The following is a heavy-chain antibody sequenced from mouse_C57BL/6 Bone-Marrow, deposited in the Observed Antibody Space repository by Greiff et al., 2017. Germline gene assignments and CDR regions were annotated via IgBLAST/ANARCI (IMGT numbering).Heavy chain of an antibody. CDR2: IYPRSGNT. CDR1: GYTFTSYG. V-gene: IGHV1-81*01. Sequence: QVQLQQSGAELARPGASVKLSCKASGYTFTSYGISWVKQRTGQGLEWIGEIYPRSGNTYYNEKFKGKATLTADKSSSTAYMELRSLTSEDSAVYFGARTDGSSYNWYFDVWGTGTTVTVSS. D-gene: IGHD1-1*01. J-gene: IGHJ1*03. CDR3: ARTDGSSYNWYFDV.